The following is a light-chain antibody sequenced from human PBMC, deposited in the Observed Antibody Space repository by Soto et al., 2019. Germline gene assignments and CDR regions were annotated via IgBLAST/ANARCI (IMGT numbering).Light chain of an antibody. CDR3: QQRSNWIT. CDR2: DAP. CDR1: QSVSRY. Sequence: EIFMAQSPSTLSLSTGGIATFSRRASQSVSRYLAWYQQKPGQAPRLLIYDAPYRATGIPARFSGSGSGTDFTLTISSLEPEDFAVYYCQQRSNWITFGQGKRLEN. V-gene: IGKV3-11*01. J-gene: IGKJ5*01.